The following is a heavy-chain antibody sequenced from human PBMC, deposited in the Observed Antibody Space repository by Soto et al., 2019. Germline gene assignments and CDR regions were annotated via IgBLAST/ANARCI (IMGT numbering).Heavy chain of an antibody. V-gene: IGHV1-69*01. CDR2: IIPIFGTA. J-gene: IGHJ6*02. CDR3: ARDPSMMVRGVIIPPYYGMDV. D-gene: IGHD3-10*01. Sequence: QVQLVQSGAEVKKPGSSVKVSCKASGGTFSSYAISWVRQAPGQGLEWMGGIIPIFGTANYAQKFQGRVTITADESTSTAYMELSSLRSEDTAVYYCARDPSMMVRGVIIPPYYGMDVWGQGTTVTVSS. CDR1: GGTFSSYA.